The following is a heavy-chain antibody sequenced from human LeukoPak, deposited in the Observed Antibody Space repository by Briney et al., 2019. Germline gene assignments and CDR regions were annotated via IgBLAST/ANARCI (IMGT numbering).Heavy chain of an antibody. CDR2: ISGKGGTT. Sequence: PGGSLRLSCAASGLTFSTYAMSWVRQAPGKGLEWVSTISGKGGTTYYADSVKGRFTISRDNSKNTLYLQMNSLRVEDTAVYYCAKPPPDSSSWLFDYWGQGTLVTVSS. V-gene: IGHV3-23*01. CDR3: AKPPPDSSSWLFDY. D-gene: IGHD6-13*01. CDR1: GLTFSTYA. J-gene: IGHJ4*02.